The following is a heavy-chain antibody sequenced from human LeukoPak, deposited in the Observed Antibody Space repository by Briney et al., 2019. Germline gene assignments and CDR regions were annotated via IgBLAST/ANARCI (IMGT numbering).Heavy chain of an antibody. D-gene: IGHD5-18*01. CDR1: GYNFATYW. V-gene: IGHV5-51*01. CDR2: IYPGDSDT. CDR3: ARPSGYSYGSFDY. J-gene: IGHJ4*02. Sequence: GESLKISCKTSGYNFATYWIGWVRQMPGKGLEWMGIIYPGDSDTRYSPSFQGQVTISADKSISTAHLQWSSLKASDTAMYYCARPSGYSYGSFDYWGQGTLVTVSS.